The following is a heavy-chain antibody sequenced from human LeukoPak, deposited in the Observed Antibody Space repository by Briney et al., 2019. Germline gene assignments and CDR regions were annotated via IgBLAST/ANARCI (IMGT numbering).Heavy chain of an antibody. CDR3: ARWVDTAMVVGMDV. CDR1: GGSVSSSDYY. Sequence: SETLSLTCTVSGGSVSSSDYYWSWIRQPSGKGLEWIGYIYYSGSTYYNPSLKSRVTISVDTSKTQFSLKLSSVTAADTAVYYCARWVDTAMVVGMDVWGQGTTVTVSS. CDR2: IYYSGST. D-gene: IGHD5-18*01. J-gene: IGHJ6*02. V-gene: IGHV4-30-4*01.